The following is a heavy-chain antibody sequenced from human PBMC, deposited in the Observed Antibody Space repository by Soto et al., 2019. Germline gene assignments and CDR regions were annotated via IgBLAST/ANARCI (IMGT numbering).Heavy chain of an antibody. J-gene: IGHJ4*02. CDR3: ARHWTSMRNRGGFDY. CDR1: GGSISSYY. V-gene: IGHV4-59*08. Sequence: SESLSLTCTVSGGSISSYYWSWIRHPPGKGLEWIGYISYSGSTNYNPSLKSRVTISVDTSKNQFSLKLSSVTAADTAVYYCARHWTSMRNRGGFDYWGQGTLVSV. CDR2: ISYSGST. D-gene: IGHD3-22*01.